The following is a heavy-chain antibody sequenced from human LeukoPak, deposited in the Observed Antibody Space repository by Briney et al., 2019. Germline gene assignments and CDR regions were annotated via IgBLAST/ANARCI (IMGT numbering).Heavy chain of an antibody. V-gene: IGHV4-4*02. CDR3: ARKKLVTSVAFDI. Sequence: SGTLSLTCAVSGGSISSSNWWSWVRQPPGKGLEWIGQIYHSGSTNYNPSLKSRVAISVDKSKNQFSLNLNSVTAADTAVYYCARKKLVTSVAFDIWGQGTMVTVSS. J-gene: IGHJ3*02. CDR2: IYHSGST. CDR1: GGSISSSNW. D-gene: IGHD4-23*01.